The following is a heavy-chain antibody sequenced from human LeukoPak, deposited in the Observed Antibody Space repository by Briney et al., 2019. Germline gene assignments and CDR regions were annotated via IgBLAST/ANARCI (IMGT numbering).Heavy chain of an antibody. CDR3: AKALRGAGVVITWPNFDY. V-gene: IGHV3-23*01. CDR2: ISGSGGST. J-gene: IGHJ4*02. D-gene: IGHD3-22*01. Sequence: GGSLRLSCAASGFTFSSYGMSWVRQAPGKGLEWVSAISGSGGSTYYADSVKGRFTISRDNSKNTLYLQMNSLRAEDTAVYYCAKALRGAGVVITWPNFDYWGQGTLVTVSS. CDR1: GFTFSSYG.